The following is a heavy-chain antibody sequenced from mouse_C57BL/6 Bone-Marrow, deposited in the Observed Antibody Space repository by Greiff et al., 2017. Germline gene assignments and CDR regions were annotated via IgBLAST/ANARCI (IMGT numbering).Heavy chain of an antibody. V-gene: IGHV5-17*01. J-gene: IGHJ3*01. Sequence: EVKVVESGGGLVKPGGSLKLSCAASGFTFSDYGMHWVRQAPEKGLEWVAYISSGSSTIYYADTVKGRFTISRDNAKNTLFLQMTSLRSEDTAVYYCARGGYSAWFAYWGQGTLVTVSA. D-gene: IGHD2-3*01. CDR1: GFTFSDYG. CDR2: ISSGSSTI. CDR3: ARGGYSAWFAY.